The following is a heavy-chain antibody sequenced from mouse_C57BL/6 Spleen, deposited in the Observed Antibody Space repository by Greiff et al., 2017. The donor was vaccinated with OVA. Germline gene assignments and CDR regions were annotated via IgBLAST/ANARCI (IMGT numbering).Heavy chain of an antibody. D-gene: IGHD1-1*01. J-gene: IGHJ1*03. CDR2: IDPANGNT. Sequence: QSVAELVRPGASVKLSCTASGFNIKNTYMHWVKQRPEQGLEWIGRIDPANGNTKYAPKFQGKATITADTSSNTAYLQLSSLTSEDTAIYYCARYRYYYGSSDWYFDVWGTGTTVTVSS. V-gene: IGHV14-3*01. CDR1: GFNIKNTY. CDR3: ARYRYYYGSSDWYFDV.